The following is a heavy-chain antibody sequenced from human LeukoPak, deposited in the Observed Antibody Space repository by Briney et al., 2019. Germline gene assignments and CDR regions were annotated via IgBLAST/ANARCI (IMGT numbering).Heavy chain of an antibody. V-gene: IGHV3-30*07. CDR2: ISSDGTNT. J-gene: IGHJ4*02. CDR1: GFTFSGYA. CDR3: ARDGMFSIPLVPYYFDY. Sequence: GGSLRLSCAASGFTFSGYALHWVRQAPGKGLEWVAVISSDGTNTYYTDSVKGRFTISRDNAKNSLYLQMNSLRAEDTAVYYCARDGMFSIPLVPYYFDYWGQGTLVTVSS. D-gene: IGHD6-13*01.